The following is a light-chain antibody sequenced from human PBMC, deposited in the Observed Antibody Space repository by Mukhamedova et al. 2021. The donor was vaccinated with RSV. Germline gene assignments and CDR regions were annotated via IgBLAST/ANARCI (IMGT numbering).Light chain of an antibody. J-gene: IGKJ3*01. CDR3: QHFSSYPLS. V-gene: IGKV1-13*02. Sequence: WYQRRVHGKPPKLLIYDVSNLDRGVPSRFSGSGSGTEFTLTISSLQPEDFASYYCQHFSSYPLSFGPGTKVDV. CDR2: DVS.